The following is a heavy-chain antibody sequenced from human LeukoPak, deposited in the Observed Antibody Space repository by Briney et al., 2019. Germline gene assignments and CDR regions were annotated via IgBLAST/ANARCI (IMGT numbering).Heavy chain of an antibody. Sequence: PGGSLRLSCAASGFTFDDYAMHWVRQAPGKGLEWVSLISGDGGSTYYADSVKGRFTISKDNSKNSLYLQMNSLRTEDTALYYCAKVGGPYIVTDEIDYWGQGTPVTVSA. CDR1: GFTFDDYA. CDR3: AKVGGPYIVTDEIDY. J-gene: IGHJ4*02. CDR2: ISGDGGST. D-gene: IGHD2-21*01. V-gene: IGHV3-43*02.